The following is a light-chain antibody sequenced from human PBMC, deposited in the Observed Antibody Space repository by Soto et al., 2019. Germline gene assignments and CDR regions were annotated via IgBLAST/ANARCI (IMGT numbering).Light chain of an antibody. CDR1: ESIRTY. Sequence: DIQMTQSPSSLSASVGDRVTITCRASESIRTYLNWYQQKPGNATKLLIYTASSLQSGVPSRFSGSGSGTDFTLTISNLRPEDFATYYGQQSYSIRHTFGQGTKLEIK. V-gene: IGKV1-39*01. CDR3: QQSYSIRHT. CDR2: TAS. J-gene: IGKJ2*01.